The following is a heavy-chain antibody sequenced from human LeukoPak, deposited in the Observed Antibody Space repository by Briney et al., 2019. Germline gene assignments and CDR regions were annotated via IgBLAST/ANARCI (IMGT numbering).Heavy chain of an antibody. D-gene: IGHD3-10*01. Sequence: GGSLRLSCAASGFTFSSYSMNWVRQAPGKGLEWVSSITGSGPYMLYADSVKHRFTISRDNTKNLLYLEMNSLRAEDTAMYFCVRDVGAVRGEVYFDYWGQGTLVTVSS. V-gene: IGHV3-21*06. J-gene: IGHJ4*02. CDR2: ITGSGPYM. CDR1: GFTFSSYS. CDR3: VRDVGAVRGEVYFDY.